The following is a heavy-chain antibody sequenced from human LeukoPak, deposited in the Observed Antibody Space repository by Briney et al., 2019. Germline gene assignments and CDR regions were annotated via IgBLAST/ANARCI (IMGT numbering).Heavy chain of an antibody. V-gene: IGHV1-69*06. Sequence: WASVKVSCKVSGYTLTELSMHWVRQAPGQGLEWMGGIIPIFGTANYAQKFQGRVTITADKSTSTAYMELSSLRSEDTAVYYCARSYCSGGSCYSGAFDIWGQGTMVTVSS. CDR1: GYTLTELS. CDR2: IIPIFGTA. D-gene: IGHD2-15*01. J-gene: IGHJ3*02. CDR3: ARSYCSGGSCYSGAFDI.